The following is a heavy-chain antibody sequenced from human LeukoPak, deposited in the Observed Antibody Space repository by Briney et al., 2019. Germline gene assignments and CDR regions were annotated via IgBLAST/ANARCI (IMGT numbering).Heavy chain of an antibody. CDR2: IYYSGST. J-gene: IGHJ4*02. D-gene: IGHD1-14*01. V-gene: IGHV4-39*01. Sequence: PSETLSLTCTVSGGSISSSSYYWGWIRQPPGKGLEWIGSIYYSGSTYYNPSLKSRVTISVDTSKNQFSLKLSSVTAADTAVYYCANAEEYVVDYWGQGTLVTVSS. CDR1: GGSISSSSYY. CDR3: ANAEEYVVDY.